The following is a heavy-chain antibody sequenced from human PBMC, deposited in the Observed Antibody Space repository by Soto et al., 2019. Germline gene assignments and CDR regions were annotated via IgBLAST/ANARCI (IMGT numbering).Heavy chain of an antibody. CDR2: IIPIFGTA. V-gene: IGHV1-69*13. Sequence: SVKVSCKASGGTFGSYAVSWVRQAPGQGLEWMGGIIPIFGTANYAQKFQGRVTITADESTSTAYMELSSLRSEDTAVYYCESKYGGNSYYYYHGMGVWGPGTTVTVSS. CDR1: GGTFGSYA. D-gene: IGHD2-21*02. CDR3: ESKYGGNSYYYYHGMGV. J-gene: IGHJ6*02.